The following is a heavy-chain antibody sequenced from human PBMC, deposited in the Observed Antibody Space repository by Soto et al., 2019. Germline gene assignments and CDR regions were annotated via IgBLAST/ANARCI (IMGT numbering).Heavy chain of an antibody. CDR3: VRDDAFDL. J-gene: IGHJ3*01. CDR2: LAWDGGSI. V-gene: IGHV3-9*01. Sequence: EVQLVESGGGLVQPGRSLRLSSAASGFTFDAYPMHWVRQAPGKGLEWVAGLAWDGGSIEYVDSVEGRFTISRDNAKNSLYLQMSSLRDEDTALYYCVRDDAFDLWGQGTQVTVSS. CDR1: GFTFDAYP.